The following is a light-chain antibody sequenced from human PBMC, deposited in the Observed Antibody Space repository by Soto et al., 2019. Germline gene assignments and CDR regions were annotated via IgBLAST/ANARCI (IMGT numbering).Light chain of an antibody. CDR2: GAS. CDR3: QHYNNWTLT. Sequence: EIVMTQSPATLSVSPGETATLSCRAIQSVSGHLAWYQQKPGQPTRLLIYGASTRATGILARFSGSGSGTEFTLTISSLQSEEFEADYCQHYNNWTLTFGGGTKVEIK. CDR1: QSVSGH. V-gene: IGKV3-15*01. J-gene: IGKJ4*01.